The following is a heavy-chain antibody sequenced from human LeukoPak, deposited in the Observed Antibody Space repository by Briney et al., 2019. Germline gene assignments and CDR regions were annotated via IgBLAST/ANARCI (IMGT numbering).Heavy chain of an antibody. Sequence: GGSLRLSCAASGFTFSSYAMHWVRQAPGKGLEWVAVISYDGSNKYYADSVKGRFTISRDNSKNTLYLQMSSLRAEDTAVYYCAREGAEGYYYYMDVWGKGTTVTVSS. V-gene: IGHV3-30*14. CDR1: GFTFSSYA. CDR2: ISYDGSNK. J-gene: IGHJ6*03. CDR3: AREGAEGYYYYMDV. D-gene: IGHD1-14*01.